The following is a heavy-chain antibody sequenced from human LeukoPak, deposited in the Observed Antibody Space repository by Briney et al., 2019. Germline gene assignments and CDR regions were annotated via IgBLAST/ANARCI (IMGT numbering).Heavy chain of an antibody. CDR1: GFTFSSYA. V-gene: IGHV3-23*01. Sequence: PGGSLRLSCAASGFTFSSYAMSWVRQAPGKGLEWVSGISGSGDNTYYADSVKGRFTISRDNSKNTLYLQMNSLRAEDTAVYYCAKQPISGSSTWYFDCWGQGTLVTVSS. J-gene: IGHJ4*02. D-gene: IGHD6-13*01. CDR2: ISGSGDNT. CDR3: AKQPISGSSTWYFDC.